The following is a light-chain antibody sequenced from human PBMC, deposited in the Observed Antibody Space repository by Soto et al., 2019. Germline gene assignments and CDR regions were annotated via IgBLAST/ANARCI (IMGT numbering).Light chain of an antibody. Sequence: EIVLTQSPGTLSLSPGERATLSCRASQSVSSSSLAWYQQKPGQAPRLLIYGASSRATGIPDRFSGSGSGTDFTLTISRLEPEDFAVYYCQQYGSSRTFGQGNKVEIK. CDR2: GAS. J-gene: IGKJ1*01. CDR1: QSVSSSS. CDR3: QQYGSSRT. V-gene: IGKV3-20*01.